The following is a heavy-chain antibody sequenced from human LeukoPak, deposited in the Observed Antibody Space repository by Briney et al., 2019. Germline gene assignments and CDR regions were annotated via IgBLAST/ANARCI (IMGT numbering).Heavy chain of an antibody. J-gene: IGHJ4*02. CDR3: ARDAELGYCSSTSCSLIV. V-gene: IGHV1-18*01. CDR1: GYTFTSYG. Sequence: ASVKVSCKASGYTFTSYGISWVRQAPGQGLEWMGWISAYNGNTNYAQKLQGRVTMTTDTSTSTAYMELRSLRSDDTAVYYCARDAELGYCSSTSCSLIVWGRGTLVTVSS. D-gene: IGHD2-2*01. CDR2: ISAYNGNT.